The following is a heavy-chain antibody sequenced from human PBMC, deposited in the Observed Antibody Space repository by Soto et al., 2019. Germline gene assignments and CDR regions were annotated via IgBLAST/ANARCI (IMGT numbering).Heavy chain of an antibody. J-gene: IGHJ4*02. D-gene: IGHD2-21*02. CDR2: IWYDGSDK. CDR1: GFTFSNYG. CDR3: ARDQGDG. Sequence: QVQLVESGGGVVQPGTSLRLSCVTSGFTFSNYGMHWVRQAPGKGLEWVAVIWYDGSDKYYADSVKGRFTIFSDNSRNTLYLQMNSLRAEDTAIYYCARDQGDGWGQGTLVTVSS. V-gene: IGHV3-33*01.